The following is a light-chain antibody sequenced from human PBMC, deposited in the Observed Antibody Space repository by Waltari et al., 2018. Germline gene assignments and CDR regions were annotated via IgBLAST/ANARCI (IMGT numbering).Light chain of an antibody. CDR2: NTN. CDR1: SASVSTTYY. CDR3: VLYMGSASWV. Sequence: QTVVTQEPSFSVSPGGTVTLTCGLTSASVSTTYYPSWYQQTPGQAPRTLIYNTNTRSSGVPDRFSGSILGNKAALTITEAQAEDESDYYCVLYMGSASWVFGGGTQLTVL. V-gene: IGLV8-61*01. J-gene: IGLJ3*02.